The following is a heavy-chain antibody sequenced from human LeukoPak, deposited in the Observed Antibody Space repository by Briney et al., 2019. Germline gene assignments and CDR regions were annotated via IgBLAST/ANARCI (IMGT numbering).Heavy chain of an antibody. CDR3: ARDRSSLGYCSGGSCYIGWFDP. CDR2: IYTSGST. Sequence: PSETLSLTCTVSGGSISSYYWSWIRQPAGKGLEWIGRIYTSGSTNYNLSLKSRVTMSVDTSKNQFSLKLSSVTAADTAVYYCARDRSSLGYCSGGSCYIGWFDPWGQGTLVTVSS. V-gene: IGHV4-4*07. J-gene: IGHJ5*02. D-gene: IGHD2-15*01. CDR1: GGSISSYY.